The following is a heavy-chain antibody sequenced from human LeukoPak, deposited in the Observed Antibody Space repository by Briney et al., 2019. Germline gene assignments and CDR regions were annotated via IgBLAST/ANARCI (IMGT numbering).Heavy chain of an antibody. D-gene: IGHD2-15*01. CDR1: GGSFSGYY. CDR2: INHSGST. CDR3: ARAGGGVVDASSPYYYYYMDV. Sequence: SETLSLTCAVYGGSFSGYYWSWIRQPPGEGLEWIGEINHSGSTNYNPSLKSRVTISVDTSKKQFSLRLSSVTAADTAVYYCARAGGGVVDASSPYYYYYMDVWGKGTTVTVSS. V-gene: IGHV4-34*01. J-gene: IGHJ6*03.